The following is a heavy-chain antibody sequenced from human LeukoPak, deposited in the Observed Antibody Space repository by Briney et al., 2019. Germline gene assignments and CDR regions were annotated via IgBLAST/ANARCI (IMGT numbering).Heavy chain of an antibody. Sequence: ASVKVSCKASGYTFTGYYMHWVRQAPGQGLEWMGWINPNSGGTNYAQKFQGRVTMTRDTSISTAYMELSRLRSDDTAVYYCARDLYCSSTSCSLGGFDYWGQGTLVTVSS. CDR2: INPNSGGT. D-gene: IGHD2-2*01. V-gene: IGHV1-2*02. J-gene: IGHJ4*02. CDR3: ARDLYCSSTSCSLGGFDY. CDR1: GYTFTGYY.